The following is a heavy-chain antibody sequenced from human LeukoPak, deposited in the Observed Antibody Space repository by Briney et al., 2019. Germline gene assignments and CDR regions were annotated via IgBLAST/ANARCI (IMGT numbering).Heavy chain of an antibody. CDR2: ISYYGDNK. V-gene: IGHV3-30*18. Sequence: GGSLRLSCAASGFTFSSYGMHWVRQAPGKGLEWVAVISYYGDNKYYADSVKGRFTISRDNSKNTLYLQMNSLRVEDTAVYYCAELGITMIGGVWGKGTTVTISS. D-gene: IGHD3-10*02. J-gene: IGHJ6*04. CDR1: GFTFSSYG. CDR3: AELGITMIGGV.